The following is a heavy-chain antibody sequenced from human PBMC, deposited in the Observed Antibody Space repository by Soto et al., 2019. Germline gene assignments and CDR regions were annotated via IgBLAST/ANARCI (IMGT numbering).Heavy chain of an antibody. CDR2: IWYDGSNK. CDR3: AREQYQLLSNQRWGNWFDP. CDR1: GFTFSNYG. Sequence: GGSLRLSCAASGFTFSNYGIHWVRQAPGKGLEWVAVIWYDGSNKYYADSVKGRFTISRDNSKNTLYLQLNSLRAEDTAVYYCAREQYQLLSNQRWGNWFDPWGQGTLVTVSS. V-gene: IGHV3-33*01. J-gene: IGHJ5*02. D-gene: IGHD2-2*01.